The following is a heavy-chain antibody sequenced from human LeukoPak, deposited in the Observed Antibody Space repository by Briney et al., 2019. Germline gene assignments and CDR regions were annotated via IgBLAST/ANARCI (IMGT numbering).Heavy chain of an antibody. CDR1: GISFSASG. Sequence: GGSLRLSCAASGISFSASGMHWVRQVPGEGLEWVAFIWYDGSNKYYADSVKGRFTISRDDSKKMIYLQMNSLRAEDTALYYCAKVAVGITGHTPIDYWGQGALVTVSS. D-gene: IGHD3-22*01. CDR3: AKVAVGITGHTPIDY. J-gene: IGHJ4*02. V-gene: IGHV3-30*02. CDR2: IWYDGSNK.